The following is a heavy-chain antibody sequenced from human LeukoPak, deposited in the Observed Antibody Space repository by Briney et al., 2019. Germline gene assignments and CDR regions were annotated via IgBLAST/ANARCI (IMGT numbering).Heavy chain of an antibody. CDR2: INSGGGK. CDR1: GVTVSINY. D-gene: IGHD2-8*01. V-gene: IGHV3-66*01. Sequence: AGSLSLSCAASGVTVSINYMGWVRQAPGKGLEWVSVINSGGGKYYADSVQGRLTISRDNSKNTLYLQMNSLRAEDTAVYFCASRPNDFAGPFDYWGQGGLVGVSS. J-gene: IGHJ4*02. CDR3: ASRPNDFAGPFDY.